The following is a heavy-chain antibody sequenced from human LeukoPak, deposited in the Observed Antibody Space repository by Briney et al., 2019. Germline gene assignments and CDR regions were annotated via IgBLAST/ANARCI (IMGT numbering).Heavy chain of an antibody. Sequence: GGSLRLCCAASGFTFSSHAMHWVRQAPGKGLEWVAVISYDGSNKYYADSVKGRFTISRDNSKNTLYLQMNSLRAEDTAVYYCARDKYYDILTGPFDYWGQGTQVTVSS. J-gene: IGHJ4*02. CDR3: ARDKYYDILTGPFDY. D-gene: IGHD3-9*01. V-gene: IGHV3-30-3*01. CDR1: GFTFSSHA. CDR2: ISYDGSNK.